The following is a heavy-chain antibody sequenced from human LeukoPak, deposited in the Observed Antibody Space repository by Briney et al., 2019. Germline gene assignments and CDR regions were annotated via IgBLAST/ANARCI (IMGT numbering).Heavy chain of an antibody. CDR3: ARVKVVAATPEGNWFDP. CDR2: INPSGGST. V-gene: IGHV1-46*01. D-gene: IGHD2-15*01. CDR1: GYTFTNYY. Sequence: GASVKVSCKASGYTFTNYYMHWVRQAPGQGLEWMGIINPSGGSTSFAQKFQGRVTLTRDISTSTVYMELSSLRSEDTAVYYCARVKVVAATPEGNWFDPWGQGTLVTVSS. J-gene: IGHJ5*02.